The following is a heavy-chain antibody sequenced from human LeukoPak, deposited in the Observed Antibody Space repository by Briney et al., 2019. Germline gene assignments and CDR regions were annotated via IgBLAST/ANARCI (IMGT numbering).Heavy chain of an antibody. CDR2: ISYDGSNK. CDR1: GFTFSSYA. CDR3: AKDERAYYYDSSGYLY. V-gene: IGHV3-30-3*01. D-gene: IGHD3-22*01. J-gene: IGHJ4*02. Sequence: GGSLRLSCAASGFTFSSYAMHWVRQAPGKGLEWVAVISYDGSNKYYADSVKGRFTISRDNSKNTLYLQMNSLRAEDTAVYYCAKDERAYYYDSSGYLYWGQGTLVTVSS.